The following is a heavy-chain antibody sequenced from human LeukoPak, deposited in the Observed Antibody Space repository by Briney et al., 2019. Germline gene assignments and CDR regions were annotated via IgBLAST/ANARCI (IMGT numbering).Heavy chain of an antibody. CDR1: GASISSGSYY. V-gene: IGHV4-61*02. D-gene: IGHD2-15*01. CDR2: IYTRGST. J-gene: IGHJ5*02. Sequence: PSETLSLTCTVSGASISSGSYYWSWIRQPAGKGLEWIGRIYTRGSTNYNPSLKSRVTMSVDTSKNQFSLKLSSVTAADTAVYYCARGVGGYCSGGSCYSEPNWFDPWGQGTLVTVSS. CDR3: ARGVGGYCSGGSCYSEPNWFDP.